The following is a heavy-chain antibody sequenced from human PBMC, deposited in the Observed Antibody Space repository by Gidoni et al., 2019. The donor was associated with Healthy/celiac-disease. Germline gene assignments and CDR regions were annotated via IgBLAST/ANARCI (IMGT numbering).Heavy chain of an antibody. J-gene: IGHJ2*01. Sequence: QVQLQESGPGLVKPSATLSLTCTVSGGSISSYYWGWIRQPPGKGLEWIGYIYYSGSPNYNPSLKSRVTISVDTSKNQFSLKLSSVTAADTAVYYCASIHSGCWGPDWYFDLWGRGTLVTVSS. D-gene: IGHD7-27*01. CDR2: IYYSGSP. CDR1: GGSISSYY. CDR3: ASIHSGCWGPDWYFDL. V-gene: IGHV4-59*01.